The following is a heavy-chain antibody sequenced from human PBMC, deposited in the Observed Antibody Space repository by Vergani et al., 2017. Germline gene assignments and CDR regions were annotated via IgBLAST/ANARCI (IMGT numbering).Heavy chain of an antibody. CDR1: GYSFTSYW. V-gene: IGHV5-51*01. J-gene: IGHJ4*02. CDR3: ARGGGLISVVVPASRGDLDY. Sequence: EVQLVQSGAEVKKPGESLKISCKGSGYSFTSYWIGWVRQMPGKGLEWMGIIYPGDSDTRYSPSFQGQVTISADKSISTAYLQWSSLKASDTAIYYCARGGGLISVVVPASRGDLDYWGQGTLVTVSS. D-gene: IGHD2-2*01. CDR2: IYPGDSDT.